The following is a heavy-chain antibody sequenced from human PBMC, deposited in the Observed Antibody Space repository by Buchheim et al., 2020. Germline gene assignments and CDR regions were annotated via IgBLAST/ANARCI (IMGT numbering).Heavy chain of an antibody. CDR1: GGSLRSSNC. V-gene: IGHV4-4*02. J-gene: IGHJ4*02. CDR3: ARKDEDSFDY. CDR2: IYHSGSP. Sequence: VQLQESGPGLVKPSGTLSLTCAVSGGSLRSSNCWSWVRQPPGKGLEWIGAIYHSGSPNYNPSLTSRVTISVDQSKNPFSPKLSSVTAADTAVDYCARKDEDSFDYWGQGTL. D-gene: IGHD2-15*01.